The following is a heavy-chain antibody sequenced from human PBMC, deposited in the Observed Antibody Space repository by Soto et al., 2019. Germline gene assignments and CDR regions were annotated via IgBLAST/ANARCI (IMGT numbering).Heavy chain of an antibody. J-gene: IGHJ6*02. V-gene: IGHV3-30*18. CDR3: AKGRYSSSWYGYYYYGMDV. CDR1: GFTFSSYG. Sequence: LGGSLRLSCAASGFTFSSYGMHWVRQAPGKGLEWVAVISYDGSNKYYADSVKGRFTISRDNSKNTLYLQMNSLRAEDTAVYYCAKGRYSSSWYGYYYYGMDVWGQGTTVTVSS. CDR2: ISYDGSNK. D-gene: IGHD6-13*01.